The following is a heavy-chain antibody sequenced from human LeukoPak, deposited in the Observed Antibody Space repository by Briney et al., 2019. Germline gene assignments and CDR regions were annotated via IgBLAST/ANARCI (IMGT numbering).Heavy chain of an antibody. CDR2: IYSSGRT. Sequence: KTSETLSLTCTVSGGSISSGSYYWTWIRQPAGKGLEWIGRIYSSGRTNYNPSLKSRVTISVDTSKNQFSLKLSSVTAADTAVYYCARASDYYDVSGYVYFDYWGQGTLVTVS. J-gene: IGHJ4*02. V-gene: IGHV4-61*02. CDR3: ARASDYYDVSGYVYFDY. D-gene: IGHD3-22*01. CDR1: GGSISSGSYY.